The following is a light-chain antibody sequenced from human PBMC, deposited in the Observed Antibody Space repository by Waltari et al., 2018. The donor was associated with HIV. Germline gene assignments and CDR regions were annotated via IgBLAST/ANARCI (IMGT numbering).Light chain of an antibody. CDR2: DAN. CDR1: QSVSDY. Sequence: EIVLTQSPATLSLSPGERATLSCRASQSVSDYLAWYQQKPGQAPRLLIYDANNRATGIPARFSGSGSGTDFTLTISSLEPEDFAVYYCQHRSNWPPITFGQGTRLEI. V-gene: IGKV3-11*01. CDR3: QHRSNWPPIT. J-gene: IGKJ5*01.